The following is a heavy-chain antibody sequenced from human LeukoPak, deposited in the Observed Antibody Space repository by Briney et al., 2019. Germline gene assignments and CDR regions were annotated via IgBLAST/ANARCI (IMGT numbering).Heavy chain of an antibody. J-gene: IGHJ6*03. CDR1: GFNFDDYA. D-gene: IGHD3-10*01. V-gene: IGHV3-20*04. CDR2: VNWNGGRT. Sequence: GGSLRLSCAASGFNFDDYAMSWVRQAPGKGLEWVSGVNWNGGRTVYADSVKGRFTISRDNAKNSLDLQMNSLRVEDTAFYYCARTTYGSGTYYNVHYYYYMDVWGKGTTVTVSS. CDR3: ARTTYGSGTYYNVHYYYYMDV.